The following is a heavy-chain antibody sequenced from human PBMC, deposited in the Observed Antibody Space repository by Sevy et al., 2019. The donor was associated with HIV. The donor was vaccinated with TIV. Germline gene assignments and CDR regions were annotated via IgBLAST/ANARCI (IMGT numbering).Heavy chain of an antibody. J-gene: IGHJ4*02. Sequence: ASVKVSCKASGYTFTSYGISWVRQAPGQGLEWMGWISAYNGNTNYAQKLQGRVPMTIDTSTSTAYMELRSLRSDDTAVYYCARDRWSEYYDSSGYAPFDYWGQGTLVTVSS. CDR3: ARDRWSEYYDSSGYAPFDY. CDR1: GYTFTSYG. V-gene: IGHV1-18*01. CDR2: ISAYNGNT. D-gene: IGHD3-22*01.